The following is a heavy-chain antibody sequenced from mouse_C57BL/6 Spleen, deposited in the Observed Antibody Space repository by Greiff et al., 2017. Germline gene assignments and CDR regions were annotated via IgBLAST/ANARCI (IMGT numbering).Heavy chain of an antibody. CDR3: ARAPLGRDFDY. V-gene: IGHV5-17*01. D-gene: IGHD4-1*01. CDR1: GFTFSDYG. J-gene: IGHJ2*01. Sequence: EVKLMESGGGLVKPGGSLKLSCAASGFTFSDYGMHWVRQAPEKGLEWVAYISSGSSTIYYADTVKGRFTISRDNAKNTLFLQMTSLRSEDTAMYYCARAPLGRDFDYWGQGTTLTVSS. CDR2: ISSGSSTI.